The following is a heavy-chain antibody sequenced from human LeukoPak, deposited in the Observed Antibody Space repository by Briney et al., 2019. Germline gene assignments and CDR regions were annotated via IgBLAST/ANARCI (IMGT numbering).Heavy chain of an antibody. Sequence: GESLKISCKGSGYSFASSWIAWVGQMPGKGLGWMGIIFPVDSATRYSPSFEGQITISVAKSISTAYLKWSSLKPSATAGFYCARHTHGTNGVCYSNYYYHMDVWGKGTTVTVSS. J-gene: IGHJ6*03. CDR1: GYSFASSW. D-gene: IGHD2-8*01. V-gene: IGHV5-51*01. CDR2: IFPVDSAT. CDR3: ARHTHGTNGVCYSNYYYHMDV.